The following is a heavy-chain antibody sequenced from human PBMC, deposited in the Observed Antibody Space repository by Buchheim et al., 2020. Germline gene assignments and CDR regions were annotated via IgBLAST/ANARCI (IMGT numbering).Heavy chain of an antibody. CDR2: INSDESST. D-gene: IGHD1-26*01. CDR3: AGGGGYRFDY. V-gene: IGHV3-74*01. Sequence: EVQLVESGGGLVQPGGSLRLSCAASGFTFSSHWMHWVRQAPGKGLVWVSHINSDESSTNYAGSVKGRFTISRDNAKNTLYLQMNSRRDEDTAMYYWAGGGGYRFDYWGQGTL. J-gene: IGHJ4*02. CDR1: GFTFSSHW.